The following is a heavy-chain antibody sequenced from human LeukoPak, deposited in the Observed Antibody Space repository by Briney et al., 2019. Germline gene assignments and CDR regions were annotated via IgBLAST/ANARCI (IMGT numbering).Heavy chain of an antibody. CDR2: ISSSSSYI. V-gene: IGHV3-21*01. J-gene: IGHJ4*02. CDR3: ARDLGGSYPFDY. CDR1: GFPFSAHW. Sequence: GGSLRLSCATSGFPFSAHWMSWVRQAPGKGLEWVSSISSSSSYIYYADSVKGRFTISRDNAKNSLYLQMNSLRAEDTAVYYCARDLGGSYPFDYWGQGTLVTVSS. D-gene: IGHD1-26*01.